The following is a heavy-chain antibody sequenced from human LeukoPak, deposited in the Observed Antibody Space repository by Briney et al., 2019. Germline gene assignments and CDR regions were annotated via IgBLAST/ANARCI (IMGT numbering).Heavy chain of an antibody. CDR3: ARDGRFGVVIIEGLDY. J-gene: IGHJ4*02. CDR1: GYTFTSYG. Sequence: GASVKVSCKASGYTFTSYGISWVRQAPGQGLEWMGWISAYNGNTNYAQKLQGRVTMTTDTSTSTAYMELRSLRSDDTAVYYCARDGRFGVVIIEGLDYWGQGTLVTVSS. D-gene: IGHD3-3*01. V-gene: IGHV1-18*01. CDR2: ISAYNGNT.